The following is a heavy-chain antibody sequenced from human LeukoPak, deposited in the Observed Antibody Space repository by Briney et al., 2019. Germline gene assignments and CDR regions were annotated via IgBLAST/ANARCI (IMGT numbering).Heavy chain of an antibody. V-gene: IGHV3-23*01. CDR3: AKAASSSWPSYYYGMDV. J-gene: IGHJ6*02. Sequence: QTGGSLRLSCAASGFIFSSYSMSWVRQAPGKGLEWVSVITGSGGNTYYADSVKGRFTISKDNSKNTVYLQMSGLRVDDTAVYYCAKAASSSWPSYYYGMDVWGQGTTVTVSS. CDR2: ITGSGGNT. D-gene: IGHD6-13*01. CDR1: GFIFSSYS.